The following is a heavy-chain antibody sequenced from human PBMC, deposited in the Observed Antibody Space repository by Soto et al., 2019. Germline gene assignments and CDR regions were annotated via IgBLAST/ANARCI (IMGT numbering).Heavy chain of an antibody. J-gene: IGHJ6*02. CDR3: ARASKYSIPRSGMDV. CDR1: GYTFTGYY. D-gene: IGHD5-18*01. Sequence: QVQLVQSGAEVKKPGASVKVSCKASGYTFTGYYMHWVRQVPGQGLEWMGWINPNSGGTNYAQKFQGWVTMTRDTSISTAYMELGRLRSDDTAVYYCARASKYSIPRSGMDVWGQGTTVTVSS. V-gene: IGHV1-2*04. CDR2: INPNSGGT.